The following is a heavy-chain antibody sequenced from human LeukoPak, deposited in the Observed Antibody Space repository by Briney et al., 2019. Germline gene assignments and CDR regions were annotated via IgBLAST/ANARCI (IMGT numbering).Heavy chain of an antibody. V-gene: IGHV4-30-4*08. CDR2: MYYSGST. CDR1: GGSISSGDYY. D-gene: IGHD2-15*01. J-gene: IGHJ4*02. Sequence: SQTLSLTCTVSGGSISSGDYYWSWIRQPPGRDLELIGYMYYSGSTYYNPSLKSRVTISVDTSKNQFSLKLSSVTAADTAVYYCARGGYCSGGSCYAPPGILYWGQGTLVTVSS. CDR3: ARGGYCSGGSCYAPPGILY.